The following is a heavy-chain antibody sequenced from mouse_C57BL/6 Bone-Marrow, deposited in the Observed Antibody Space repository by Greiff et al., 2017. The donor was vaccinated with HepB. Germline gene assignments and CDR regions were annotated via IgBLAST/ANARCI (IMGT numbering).Heavy chain of an antibody. D-gene: IGHD1-1*01. J-gene: IGHJ1*03. V-gene: IGHV1-7*01. CDR3: ARERAYYYGSSWYFDV. CDR1: GYTFTSYW. Sequence: QVQLKQPGAELVMPGASVKLSCKASGYTFTSYWMHWVKQRPGQGLEWIGYINPSSGYTKYNQKFKDKATLTADKSSSTAYMQLSSLTYEDSAVYYCARERAYYYGSSWYFDVWGTGTTVTVSS. CDR2: INPSSGYT.